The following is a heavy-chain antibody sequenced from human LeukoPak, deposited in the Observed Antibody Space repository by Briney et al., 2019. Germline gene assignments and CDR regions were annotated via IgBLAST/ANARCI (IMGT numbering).Heavy chain of an antibody. Sequence: QSGGSLRLSCAASGFTFDDYAMHWVRQAPGKGLEWVSGISWNSGSIGYAVSVQGRFTISRDNAKNSLYLQMNSLRAEDTALYYCAKDTGYYGSGSYYTSFDYWGQGTLVTVSS. D-gene: IGHD3-10*01. V-gene: IGHV3-9*01. CDR3: AKDTGYYGSGSYYTSFDY. CDR1: GFTFDDYA. CDR2: ISWNSGSI. J-gene: IGHJ4*02.